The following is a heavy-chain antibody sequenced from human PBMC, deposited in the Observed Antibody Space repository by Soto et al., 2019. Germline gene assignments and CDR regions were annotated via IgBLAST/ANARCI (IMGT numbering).Heavy chain of an antibody. CDR1: GFNFSYYA. CDR2: LSSDGPET. Sequence: GGSLRLSCTVSGFNFSYYAMHWVRQAPGKGLEWLGVLSSDGPETYQSSSVEGRFIMSRDNSKSILHLHMSGLRVEDTAVYFCVKDGGVGTRPSIKPFDYWGLGTLVTVSS. CDR3: VKDGGVGTRPSIKPFDY. V-gene: IGHV3-30-3*02. D-gene: IGHD3-16*01. J-gene: IGHJ4*02.